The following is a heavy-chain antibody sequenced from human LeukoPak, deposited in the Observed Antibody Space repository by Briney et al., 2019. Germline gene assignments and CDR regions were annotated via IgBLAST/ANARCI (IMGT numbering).Heavy chain of an antibody. V-gene: IGHV1-2*02. CDR1: GYTFTGYY. J-gene: IGHJ5*02. Sequence: ASVKVSCKASGYTFTGYYMHWVRQAPGQGLEWMGWINPNSGGTNYAQKFQGRVSMTGDTSISTSHMELSRLSSDDTAVYYCARVGSSGWDTFEQSPTWGQGTLVTVSS. CDR3: ARVGSSGWDTFEQSPT. CDR2: INPNSGGT. D-gene: IGHD6-19*01.